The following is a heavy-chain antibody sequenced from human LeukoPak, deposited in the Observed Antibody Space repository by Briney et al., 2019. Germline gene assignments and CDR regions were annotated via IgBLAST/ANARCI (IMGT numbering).Heavy chain of an antibody. Sequence: SETLSLTCTVSGGSISSYYWSWIRQPPGKGLECIGYIYYSGSTNYNPSLKSRVTISVDTSKNQFSLKLSSVTAADTAVYYCARGQGYPRYNWNYYDYWGQGTLVTVSS. D-gene: IGHD1-20*01. CDR1: GGSISSYY. J-gene: IGHJ4*02. V-gene: IGHV4-59*01. CDR3: ARGQGYPRYNWNYYDY. CDR2: IYYSGST.